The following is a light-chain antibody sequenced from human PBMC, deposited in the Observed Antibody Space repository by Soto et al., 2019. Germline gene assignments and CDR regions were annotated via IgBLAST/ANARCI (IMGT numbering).Light chain of an antibody. CDR3: QQSYNSPPIT. J-gene: IGKJ5*01. Sequence: DIQMTQSPSSLSASVGDRVTITCRASQSISSYLNWYQQKPGKAPKLLIYAASSLQSGVPSRFSGSGYGTDFALTITSLQPEDFAIYYCQQSYNSPPITFGQGTRLEI. V-gene: IGKV1-39*01. CDR1: QSISSY. CDR2: AAS.